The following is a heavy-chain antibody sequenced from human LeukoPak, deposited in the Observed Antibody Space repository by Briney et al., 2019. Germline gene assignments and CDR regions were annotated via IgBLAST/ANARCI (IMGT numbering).Heavy chain of an antibody. CDR1: RFTFNTYW. J-gene: IGHJ4*02. D-gene: IGHD6-19*01. Sequence: GGSLRLSCAASRFTFNTYWMHWVRQAPGKGLVWVSRINSDGSSTIYADSVKGRFTISRDNSKNTLYLQMNSLRAEDTAVYYCARGGGYSSGWDFDYWGQGTLVTVSS. CDR3: ARGGGYSSGWDFDY. V-gene: IGHV3-74*01. CDR2: INSDGSST.